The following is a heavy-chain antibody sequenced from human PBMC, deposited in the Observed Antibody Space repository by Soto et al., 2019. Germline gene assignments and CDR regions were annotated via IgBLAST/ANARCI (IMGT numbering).Heavy chain of an antibody. CDR1: GFTVSSYA. CDR3: AKDFCGGDSYSFDI. CDR2: ISYDGSNK. J-gene: IGHJ3*02. D-gene: IGHD2-21*02. Sequence: QVQLVESGGGVVQPGRSLRLSCAASGFTVSSYAMHWVRQAPGKGLEWVAVISYDGSNKYYADSVKGRFTISRDNSKNTLHLQLNSLRAEDTAVYYCAKDFCGGDSYSFDIWGQGTMVTVSS. V-gene: IGHV3-30-3*01.